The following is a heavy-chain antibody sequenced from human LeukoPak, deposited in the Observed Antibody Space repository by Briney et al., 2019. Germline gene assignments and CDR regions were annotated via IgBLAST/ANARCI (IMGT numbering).Heavy chain of an antibody. Sequence: SETLSLTCTVSGGSISSYHWSWIRQPPGKGLEWIGYIYYSGSTNYNPSLKSRVTISVDTSKNQFSLKLSSVTAADTAVYYCARHITHGYNYYFDYWGQGTLVTVSS. CDR3: ARHITHGYNYYFDY. CDR2: IYYSGST. D-gene: IGHD5-12*01. CDR1: GGSISSYH. V-gene: IGHV4-59*08. J-gene: IGHJ4*02.